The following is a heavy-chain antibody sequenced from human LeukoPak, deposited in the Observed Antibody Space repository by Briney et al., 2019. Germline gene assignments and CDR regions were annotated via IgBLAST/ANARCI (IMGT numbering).Heavy chain of an antibody. CDR3: ARSLSRYYYYYMDV. D-gene: IGHD2/OR15-2a*01. CDR1: EFTVSSNY. V-gene: IGHV3-53*01. CDR2: IYSGGST. Sequence: GGSLRLSCAASEFTVSSNYMSWVRQAPGKGLEWVSVIYSGGSTYYADSVKGRFTISRDNSKNTLYLQMNSLRAEDTAVYYCARSLSRYYYYYMDVWGKGTTVTVSS. J-gene: IGHJ6*03.